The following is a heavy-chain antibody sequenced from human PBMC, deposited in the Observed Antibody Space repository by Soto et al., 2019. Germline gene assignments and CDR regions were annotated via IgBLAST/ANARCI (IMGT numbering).Heavy chain of an antibody. CDR1: GGSISSSSYY. CDR3: ARHQWSYGYPDAFDI. D-gene: IGHD5-18*01. J-gene: IGHJ3*02. V-gene: IGHV4-39*01. CDR2: IYYSGST. Sequence: SETLSLTCTVSGGSISSSSYYWGWIRQPPGKGLEWIGSIYYSGSTYYNPSLKSRVTISVDTSKNQFSLKLSSVTAADTAVYYCARHQWSYGYPDAFDIWGQGTMVTVSS.